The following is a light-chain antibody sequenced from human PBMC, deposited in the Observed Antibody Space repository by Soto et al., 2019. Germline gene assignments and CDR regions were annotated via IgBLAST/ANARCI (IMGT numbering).Light chain of an antibody. CDR2: RVS. CDR3: MQGTHWPYT. J-gene: IGKJ2*01. V-gene: IGKV2-30*02. CDR1: QSLVHSDGNTY. Sequence: VVMTQSPLSLPVTLGQPASISCTSSQSLVHSDGNTYLNWFQQRPGQSPRRLIYRVSIRDSGVPDRFSGSGAGTDFKLEISRVEAEDVGVYFCMQGTHWPYTFGQGTRLEI.